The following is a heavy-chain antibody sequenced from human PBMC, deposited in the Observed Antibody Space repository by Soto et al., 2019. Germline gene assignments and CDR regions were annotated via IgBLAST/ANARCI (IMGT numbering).Heavy chain of an antibody. J-gene: IGHJ4*02. Sequence: TLYLTCTVSGGARSSSSYYWGWIGQPPGKGPEWIGNIFYSGNTYYNPSLKSRVTISVDTSKNQFSLRLTSLTTADTAVYYCARVDDVLTGIDYWGQGTLVTVSS. CDR3: ARVDDVLTGIDY. CDR1: GGARSSSSYY. CDR2: IFYSGNT. V-gene: IGHV4-39*07. D-gene: IGHD3-9*01.